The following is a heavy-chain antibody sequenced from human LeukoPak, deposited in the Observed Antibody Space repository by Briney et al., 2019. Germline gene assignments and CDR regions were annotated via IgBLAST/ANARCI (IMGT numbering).Heavy chain of an antibody. Sequence: GGSLRLSCAASAFTFNNYGMHWVRQAPGKGLEWVAVISYDGSNKYYTDSVKGRFTISRDNSKNTLHLQMNSLRADDTAVYYCAKSLPDGYDYWGQGTPVTVSS. CDR2: ISYDGSNK. D-gene: IGHD6-13*01. CDR3: AKSLPDGYDY. V-gene: IGHV3-30*18. J-gene: IGHJ4*02. CDR1: AFTFNNYG.